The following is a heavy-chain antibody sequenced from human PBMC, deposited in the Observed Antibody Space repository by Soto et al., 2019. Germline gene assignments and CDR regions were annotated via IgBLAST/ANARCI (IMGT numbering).Heavy chain of an antibody. CDR2: VTASASTT. Sequence: GGYLRISCAASQLNFSNNAMAWVRQAPGKGLEWVSHVTASASTTYYADSVKGRFTISRDNTKNTVYLQMSALRGEDTAIYFCAKDRGSGSRYYYASWGQGILVIVSS. D-gene: IGHD1-26*01. J-gene: IGHJ4*02. CDR1: QLNFSNNA. V-gene: IGHV3-23*01. CDR3: AKDRGSGSRYYYAS.